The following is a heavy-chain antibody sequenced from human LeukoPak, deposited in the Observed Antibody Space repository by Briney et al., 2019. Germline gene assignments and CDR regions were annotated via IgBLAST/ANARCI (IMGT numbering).Heavy chain of an antibody. CDR1: GYSITSYW. Sequence: HGESLKISCKGSGYSITSYWIGWVRQMPGKGLERMGTIYPGDSDTRYSPSFQGQVTISADKSISTAYLQWSSLKASDTAMYYCASLGLNSSSWYFDYWGQGTLVTVSS. D-gene: IGHD6-13*01. CDR2: IYPGDSDT. J-gene: IGHJ4*02. CDR3: ASLGLNSSSWYFDY. V-gene: IGHV5-51*01.